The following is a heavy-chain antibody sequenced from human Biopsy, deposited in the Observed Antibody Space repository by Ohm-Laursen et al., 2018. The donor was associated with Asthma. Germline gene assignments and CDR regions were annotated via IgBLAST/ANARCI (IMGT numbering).Heavy chain of an antibody. CDR1: YGSITSGGYY. CDR2: IYYSGST. D-gene: IGHD3-22*01. Sequence: SETLSLTCTVSYGSITSGGYYWTWIRQHPGKGLEWMGFIYYSGSTYYNPSLKSRVSISIDTSKNKFSLKLSSVTAAGTAVYYCARAQDYYDSRGYYRSFDYWGQGTLVTVSS. J-gene: IGHJ4*02. V-gene: IGHV4-31*03. CDR3: ARAQDYYDSRGYYRSFDY.